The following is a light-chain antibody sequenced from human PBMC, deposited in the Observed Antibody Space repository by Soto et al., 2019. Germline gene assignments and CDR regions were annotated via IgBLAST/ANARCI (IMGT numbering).Light chain of an antibody. V-gene: IGLV7-43*01. Sequence: QAVVTQEPSLTVSPGGTVTLTCASSTGAVTSGYYPNWFQQKPGQAPRPLINSTSDKYSWTPARFSGSLLGGKAALTLSGVQAEDEADYYCLLYYGGVWVFGGGTKLTVL. CDR1: TGAVTSGYY. CDR3: LLYYGGVWV. J-gene: IGLJ3*02. CDR2: STS.